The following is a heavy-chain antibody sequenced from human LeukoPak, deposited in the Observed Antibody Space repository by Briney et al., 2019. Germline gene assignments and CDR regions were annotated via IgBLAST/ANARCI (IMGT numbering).Heavy chain of an antibody. J-gene: IGHJ6*02. CDR2: ISSGGTCI. Sequence: PGGSLRLSCAASGCTFRNYSMNWVRQAPGKGQEWVSCISSGGTCIYYAYSLKSRGTISRDNATNLLHLQMHSLRVEDTAVYYWARPLRAPYYYLGMDVWGQGTTVTVSS. CDR1: GCTFRNYS. CDR3: ARPLRAPYYYLGMDV. V-gene: IGHV3-21*01.